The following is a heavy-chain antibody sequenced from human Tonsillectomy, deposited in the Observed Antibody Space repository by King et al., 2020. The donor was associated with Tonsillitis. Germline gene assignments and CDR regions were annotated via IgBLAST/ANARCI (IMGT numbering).Heavy chain of an antibody. D-gene: IGHD4-17*01. CDR3: AREDYGDYPY. CDR1: GDSITSGPYY. J-gene: IGHJ4*02. Sequence: QLQESGPGLVKPSQTLSLPCTVSGDSITSGPYYWNWIRQPAGKGLEWIGRIHSSGSTNSNPSLKSRVIISVDTSTNQFSLKLSSVTAAETAVYYCAREDYGDYPYGGQGTRVTVSS. V-gene: IGHV4-61*02. CDR2: IHSSGST.